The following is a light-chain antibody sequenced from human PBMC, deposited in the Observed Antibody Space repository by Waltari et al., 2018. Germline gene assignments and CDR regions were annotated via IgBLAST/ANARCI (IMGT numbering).Light chain of an antibody. CDR2: GAS. CDR1: QFVANNF. Sequence: EIVLTQSPGTLSLSPGERVTLSCRASQFVANNFLAWYQHRRGQAPRRLIYGASTRATGIPDTFSGSVSGEVFALTITRLGPEDFAVYYCLQYGSLPSTFGPGTTVDVK. CDR3: LQYGSLPST. J-gene: IGKJ3*01. V-gene: IGKV3-20*01.